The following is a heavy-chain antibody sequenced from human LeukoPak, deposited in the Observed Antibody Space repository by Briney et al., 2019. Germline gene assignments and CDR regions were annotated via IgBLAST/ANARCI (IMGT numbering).Heavy chain of an antibody. CDR1: GFTFSSYA. J-gene: IGHJ4*02. D-gene: IGHD3-22*01. CDR2: ISGSGGST. CDR3: AKHTSGGITMIVVV. V-gene: IGHV3-23*01. Sequence: SGGSLRLSCAASGFTFSSYAMSWVRQAPGKGLEWVSAISGSGGSTYYADSVKGRFTISRDNSKNTLYLQMNSLRAEDTAVYYCAKHTSGGITMIVVVWGQGTLVTVSS.